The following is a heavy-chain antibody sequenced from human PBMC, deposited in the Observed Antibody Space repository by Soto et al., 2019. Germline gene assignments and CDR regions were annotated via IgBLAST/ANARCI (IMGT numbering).Heavy chain of an antibody. J-gene: IGHJ6*02. CDR3: ARCLIAAAAPYYYYGMDV. D-gene: IGHD6-13*01. V-gene: IGHV1-69*01. CDR1: GGTFSSYA. Sequence: QVQLVQSGAEVKKPGSSVKVSCKASGGTFSSYAISWVRQAPGQGLEWMGGIIPIFGTANYAQKFQGRVTITADESTSTAYMELSSLRSEDTDVYYCARCLIAAAAPYYYYGMDVWGQGTTVTVSS. CDR2: IIPIFGTA.